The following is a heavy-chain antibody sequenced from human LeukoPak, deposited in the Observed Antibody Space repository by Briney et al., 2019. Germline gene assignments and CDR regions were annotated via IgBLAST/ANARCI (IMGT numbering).Heavy chain of an antibody. Sequence: ASVQVSCKVSGYTLTELSMHWVRQAPGKGLEWMGGFDPEDGETIYAQKFQGRVTMTEDTSTDTAYMELSSLRSEDTAVYYCATNQKSATTQGDYYYYYYGMDVWGQGTTVTVSS. CDR1: GYTLTELS. J-gene: IGHJ6*02. V-gene: IGHV1-24*01. CDR3: ATNQKSATTQGDYYYYYYGMDV. D-gene: IGHD5-24*01. CDR2: FDPEDGET.